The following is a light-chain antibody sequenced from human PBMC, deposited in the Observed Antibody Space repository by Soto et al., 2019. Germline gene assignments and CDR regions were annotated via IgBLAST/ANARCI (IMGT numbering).Light chain of an antibody. CDR3: QQYKSYSWT. J-gene: IGKJ1*01. Sequence: DIQMTQSPSTLSASVGDRVTITCRASQGISSWLAWYQQKPGKAPKLLIYKASSLQSGVPSRFSGSGPGTEFTLTISSLQPDDFATCYCQQYKSYSWTFGQGTKVELK. CDR1: QGISSW. V-gene: IGKV1-5*03. CDR2: KAS.